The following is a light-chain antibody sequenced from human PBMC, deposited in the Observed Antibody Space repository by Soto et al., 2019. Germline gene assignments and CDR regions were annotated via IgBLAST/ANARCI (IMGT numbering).Light chain of an antibody. J-gene: IGKJ4*01. CDR3: QHYNNLWG. CDR1: ESVRSN. Sequence: EIVMTQSPATLSVSPGERATLSCRASESVRSNLAWYQQKPGQASRVLIYGASTRAAGLPAKFSGSGSGTESTLNISSLQSEGFALYYCQHYNNLWGFGGGTKVELK. CDR2: GAS. V-gene: IGKV3D-15*01.